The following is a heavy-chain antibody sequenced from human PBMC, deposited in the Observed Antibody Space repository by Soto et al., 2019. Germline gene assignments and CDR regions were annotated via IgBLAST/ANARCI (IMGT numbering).Heavy chain of an antibody. CDR3: ATGDLVVVPAAFVPLGY. V-gene: IGHV1-24*01. D-gene: IGHD2-2*01. Sequence: QVPLVQSGAEVKKPGASVKVSCKVSGYTLTELSMHWVRQAPGKGLEWMGGFDPEDGETIYAQKFQGRVTMTEDTSTDTAYMELSSLRSEDTAVYYCATGDLVVVPAAFVPLGYWGQGTLVTVSS. CDR2: FDPEDGET. J-gene: IGHJ4*02. CDR1: GYTLTELS.